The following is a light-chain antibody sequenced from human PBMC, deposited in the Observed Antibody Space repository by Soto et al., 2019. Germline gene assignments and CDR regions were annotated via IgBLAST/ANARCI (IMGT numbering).Light chain of an antibody. V-gene: IGKV4-1*01. J-gene: IGKJ2*01. CDR2: WAS. Sequence: DIVMTQSPDSLAVSLGERATINCKSSQSVLYSSNNKNYLAWYQQKPGQPPKLLIYWASTRESGVPDRFSGSGSGTDFTLTISSLQAEDVAVSYCQQYYSLYTFGQGTKLEIK. CDR3: QQYYSLYT. CDR1: QSVLYSSNNKNY.